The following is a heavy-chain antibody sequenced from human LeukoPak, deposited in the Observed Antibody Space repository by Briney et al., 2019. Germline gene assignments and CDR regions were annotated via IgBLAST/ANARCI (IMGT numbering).Heavy chain of an antibody. J-gene: IGHJ4*02. V-gene: IGHV3-23*01. CDR1: GFTFSSSA. CDR2: ISNNGGYT. CDR3: AKQLGYCSDGSCYFPY. Sequence: QPGGSLRLSCAASGFTFSSSAMSWVRPAPGKGLEWVSAISNNGGYTYYADSVQGRFTISRDNSKSTLCLQMNSLRAEDTAVYYCAKQLGYCSDGSCYFPYWGQGTLVTVSS. D-gene: IGHD2-15*01.